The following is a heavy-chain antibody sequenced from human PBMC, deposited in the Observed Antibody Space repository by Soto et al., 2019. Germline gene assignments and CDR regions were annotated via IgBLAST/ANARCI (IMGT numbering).Heavy chain of an antibody. CDR3: ARSQTTVTSYAY. Sequence: SETLSLTCTVSGGSISSYYWSWIRQPPGKGLEWIGYIYHSGSTYYNPSLKSRVTISVDRSKNQFSLKLSSVTAADTAVYYCARSQTTVTSYAYWGQGTLVTVSS. CDR2: IYHSGST. J-gene: IGHJ4*02. V-gene: IGHV4-59*12. CDR1: GGSISSYY. D-gene: IGHD4-17*01.